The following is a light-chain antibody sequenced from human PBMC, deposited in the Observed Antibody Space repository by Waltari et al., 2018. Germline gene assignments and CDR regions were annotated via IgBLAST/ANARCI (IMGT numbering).Light chain of an antibody. CDR1: SSHIGNNY. Sequence: TQPPSVSAAPGQKVTISCSGSSSHIGNNYVSWYQQLPGTAPKLLIYDNNKRPSGIPDRFSGSKSGTSATLGITGLQTGDEADYYCGTWDSSLSAGVFGGGTKLTVL. CDR3: GTWDSSLSAGV. CDR2: DNN. V-gene: IGLV1-51*01. J-gene: IGLJ2*01.